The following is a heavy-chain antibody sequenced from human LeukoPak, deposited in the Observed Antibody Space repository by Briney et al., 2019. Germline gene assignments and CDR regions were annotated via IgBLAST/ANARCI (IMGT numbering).Heavy chain of an antibody. D-gene: IGHD3-10*01. J-gene: IGHJ4*02. V-gene: IGHV4-59*01. CDR1: GGSISSYY. CDR2: IYYSGST. Sequence: PSETLSLTCTVSGGSISSYYWSWIRQPPGKGLEWIGYIYYSGSTNYNPSLKSRVTISVDTSKNQFSLKLSSVTAADTAVYYCASDGFGALSGYWGQGTLVTVSS. CDR3: ASDGFGALSGY.